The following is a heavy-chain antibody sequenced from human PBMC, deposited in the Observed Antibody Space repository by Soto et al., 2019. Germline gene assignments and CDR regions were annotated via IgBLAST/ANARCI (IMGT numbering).Heavy chain of an antibody. Sequence: SETLSLTCTVSGGSISSYYWSWIRQPPGKGLEWIAYIYYTGSTNYNPSLKSRVTLSADTSKNQFSLKLSSVTAADTAMYYCARVGSSGSYFDSWGQGTLVTVSS. J-gene: IGHJ4*02. V-gene: IGHV4-59*01. D-gene: IGHD3-22*01. CDR1: GGSISSYY. CDR2: IYYTGST. CDR3: ARVGSSGSYFDS.